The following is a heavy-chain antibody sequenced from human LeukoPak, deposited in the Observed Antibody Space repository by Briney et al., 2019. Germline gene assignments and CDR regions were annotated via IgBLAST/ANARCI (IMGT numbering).Heavy chain of an antibody. D-gene: IGHD3-22*01. CDR1: GFTFSSYA. V-gene: IGHV3-23*01. Sequence: PGGSLRLSCAASGFTFSSYAMSWVRQAPGKGLEWVSAISGSGGSTYYADSVKGRFTISRDNSKNTLYLQMNGLRAEDTAVYYCAKFPSDSSGYPFDYWGQGTLVTVSS. CDR2: ISGSGGST. CDR3: AKFPSDSSGYPFDY. J-gene: IGHJ4*02.